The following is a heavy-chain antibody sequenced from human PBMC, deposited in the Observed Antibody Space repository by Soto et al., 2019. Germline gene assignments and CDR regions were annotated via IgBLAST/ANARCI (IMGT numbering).Heavy chain of an antibody. V-gene: IGHV3-9*01. Sequence: SLRLSCSASGLMFDNYAIHWVRQARGKGLEWVAGISWNSNTIAYAASVKGRFTISRDNARNSLYWQRNSLRAEDTAFYYGAKDTGPNWGQGTLVTVSS. CDR1: GLMFDNYA. CDR3: AKDTGPN. J-gene: IGHJ4*02. CDR2: ISWNSNTI.